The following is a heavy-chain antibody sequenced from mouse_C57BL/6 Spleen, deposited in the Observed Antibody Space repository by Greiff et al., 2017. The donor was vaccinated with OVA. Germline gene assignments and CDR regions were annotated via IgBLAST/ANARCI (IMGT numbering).Heavy chain of an antibody. J-gene: IGHJ2*01. V-gene: IGHV1-55*01. Sequence: QVQLKQPGAELVKPGASVKMSCKASGYTFTSYWITWVKQRPGQGLEWIGDIYPGSGSTNYNEKFKSKATLTVDTSSSTAYMQLSSLTSEDSAVYYCARRDYDDGRSDYWGQGTTLTVSS. D-gene: IGHD2-4*01. CDR2: IYPGSGST. CDR1: GYTFTSYW. CDR3: ARRDYDDGRSDY.